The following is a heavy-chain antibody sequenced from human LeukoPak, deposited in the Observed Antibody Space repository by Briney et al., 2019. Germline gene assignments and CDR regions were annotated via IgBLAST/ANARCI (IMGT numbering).Heavy chain of an antibody. CDR2: ISAYNGNT. Sequence: PGASVKVSCKASGYTFTSYGISWVRQAPGQGLEWMGWISAYNGNTNYAQKLQGRVTMTTDTSTSTAYMELSSLRSEDTAVYYCARDRSGYDTDAFDIWGQGTMVTVSS. CDR1: GYTFTSYG. J-gene: IGHJ3*02. V-gene: IGHV1-18*01. CDR3: ARDRSGYDTDAFDI. D-gene: IGHD5-12*01.